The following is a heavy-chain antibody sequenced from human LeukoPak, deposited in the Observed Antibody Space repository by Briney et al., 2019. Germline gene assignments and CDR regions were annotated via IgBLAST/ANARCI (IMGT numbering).Heavy chain of an antibody. CDR1: GFTFSSYA. D-gene: IGHD4-17*01. Sequence: GGSLRLSCAASGFTFSSYAMSWVRQAPGKGLEWVSAISGSGGSTYYADSAKGRFTISRDNSKNTLYLQMNSLRAEDTAVYYCGKDPLRATVTHYWYFDLWGRGTLVTVSS. CDR2: ISGSGGST. J-gene: IGHJ2*01. V-gene: IGHV3-23*01. CDR3: GKDPLRATVTHYWYFDL.